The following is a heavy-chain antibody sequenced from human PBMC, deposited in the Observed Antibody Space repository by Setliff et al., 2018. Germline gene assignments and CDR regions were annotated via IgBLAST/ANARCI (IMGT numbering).Heavy chain of an antibody. CDR2: VFVDGST. CDR1: GGSINNYY. J-gene: IGHJ4*02. CDR3: ARDVGGEGYFDS. V-gene: IGHV4-4*07. Sequence: SETLSLTCTVSGGSINNYYWSWIRRPAGKGLEWIGRVFVDGSTNYNPSLKSRVTMSVDTSKNQFSLKLSAVTAADTAVYYCARDVGGEGYFDSWGQGTLVTVSS. D-gene: IGHD3-10*01.